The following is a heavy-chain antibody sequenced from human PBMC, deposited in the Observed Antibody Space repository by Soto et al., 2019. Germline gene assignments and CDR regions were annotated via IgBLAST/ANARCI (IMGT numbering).Heavy chain of an antibody. J-gene: IGHJ4*02. CDR3: ARDLSSGWTSTFDY. Sequence: GGSLRLSCAASGFTFSSYSMNWVRQAPGKGLEWVSSISSSSSYIYYADSVKGRFTISRDNAKNSLYLQMNSLRAEDTAVYYCARDLSSGWTSTFDYWGQGTLVTVSS. D-gene: IGHD6-19*01. V-gene: IGHV3-21*01. CDR1: GFTFSSYS. CDR2: ISSSSSYI.